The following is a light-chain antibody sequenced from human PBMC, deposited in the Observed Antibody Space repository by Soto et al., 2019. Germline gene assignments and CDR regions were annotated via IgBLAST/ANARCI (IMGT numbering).Light chain of an antibody. CDR3: QQLNSYPQIT. Sequence: DIQFTQSPSFLSASVGDRVPITARDSQGISSYLAWYQKKPGKAPKLLIYAAYTLQRGVPSRFSGSGSGTEFTLTISRLKTEDFATYYCQQLNSYPQITVGKGKRRENK. CDR1: QGISSY. V-gene: IGKV1-9*01. J-gene: IGKJ5*01. CDR2: AAY.